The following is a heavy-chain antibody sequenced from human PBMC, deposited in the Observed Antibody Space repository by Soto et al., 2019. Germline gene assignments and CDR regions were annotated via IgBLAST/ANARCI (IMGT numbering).Heavy chain of an antibody. Sequence: QVQLVESGGAVVQPGTSLRLSCAASGVAFSTYGVHWVRQAPGKGLEWVAILSYDGHNEYYTDSVKGRFTISRDTSRNTLYLQMDRLRADDTAMYYCAKDRGFGECLFDSWGQGTLVTVSS. J-gene: IGHJ4*02. CDR1: GVAFSTYG. CDR3: AKDRGFGECLFDS. V-gene: IGHV3-30*18. D-gene: IGHD3-10*01. CDR2: LSYDGHNE.